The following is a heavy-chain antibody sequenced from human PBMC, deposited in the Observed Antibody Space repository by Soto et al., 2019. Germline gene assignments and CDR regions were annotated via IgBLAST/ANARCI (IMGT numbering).Heavy chain of an antibody. D-gene: IGHD3-3*01. V-gene: IGHV4-59*08. CDR1: GGSISSYY. CDR2: IYYSGST. CDR3: ARRYYDFWSGYYNRGWFDP. Sequence: QVQLQESGPGLVKPSETLSLTCTVSGGSISSYYWSWIRQPPGKGLEWIGYIYYSGSTNYNPSLKSRVTISVDPSKNQFSLKLSSVTAADTAVYYCARRYYDFWSGYYNRGWFDPWGQGTLVTVSS. J-gene: IGHJ5*02.